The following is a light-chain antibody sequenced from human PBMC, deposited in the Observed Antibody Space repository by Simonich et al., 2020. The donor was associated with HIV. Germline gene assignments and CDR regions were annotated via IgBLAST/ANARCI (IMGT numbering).Light chain of an antibody. CDR2: DVS. Sequence: QSALTQPASVSGSPGQSITISCTGISSDAGSYNLVSWYQHHPGKAPKLMIYDVSNRPSGVSNRFSGSKSGNTASLTISGLQAEDEADYYCCSYTSSSTLVFGGGTKLTVL. J-gene: IGLJ2*01. CDR3: CSYTSSSTLV. CDR1: SSDAGSYNL. V-gene: IGLV2-14*02.